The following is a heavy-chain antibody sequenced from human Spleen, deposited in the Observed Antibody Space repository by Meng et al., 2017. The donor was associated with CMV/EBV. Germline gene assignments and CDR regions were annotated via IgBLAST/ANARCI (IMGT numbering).Heavy chain of an antibody. CDR3: ARALKSYYDFWSGYPLQPHNAFDI. CDR2: INWNGGST. V-gene: IGHV3-20*03. Sequence: MSWVRQAPGKGLECVSGINWNGGSTGYAASVKGRFTISRDNAKNSLYLQMNSLRAEDTALYYCARALKSYYDFWSGYPLQPHNAFDIWGQGTMVTVSS. D-gene: IGHD3-3*01. J-gene: IGHJ3*02.